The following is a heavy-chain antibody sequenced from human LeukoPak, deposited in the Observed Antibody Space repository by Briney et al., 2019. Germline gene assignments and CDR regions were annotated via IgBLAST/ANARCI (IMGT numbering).Heavy chain of an antibody. CDR3: ARKDTDYYYMDV. CDR1: GFTFSSYS. Sequence: GGSLRLSCAASGFTFSSYSMNWVRQAPGKGLEWVSSISSSSSYIYYADSVKGRFTISRDNAKNSLYLQMNSLRAEDTAVYYCARKDTDYYYMDVWGKGTTVTVSS. D-gene: IGHD4-17*01. J-gene: IGHJ6*03. CDR2: ISSSSSYI. V-gene: IGHV3-21*01.